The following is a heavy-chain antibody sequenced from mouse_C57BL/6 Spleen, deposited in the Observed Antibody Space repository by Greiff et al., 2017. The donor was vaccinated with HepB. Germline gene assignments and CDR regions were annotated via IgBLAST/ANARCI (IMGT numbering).Heavy chain of an antibody. V-gene: IGHV3-6*01. CDR1: GYSITSGYY. Sequence: EVKLVESGPGLVKPSQSLSLTCSVTGYSITSGYYWNWIRQFPGNKQEWMGYISYYGSNNYNPSLKNRISITRDTSKNQFFLKLNSVTTEDTATYYCAREAGNFDYWGQGTTLTVSS. J-gene: IGHJ2*01. CDR2: ISYYGSN. CDR3: AREAGNFDY.